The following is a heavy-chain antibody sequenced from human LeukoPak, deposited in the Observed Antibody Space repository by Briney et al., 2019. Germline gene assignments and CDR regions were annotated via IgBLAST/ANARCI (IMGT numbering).Heavy chain of an antibody. CDR2: ISGSGGST. V-gene: IGHV3-23*01. J-gene: IGHJ1*01. CDR3: AKGHHSRWYPKHYQH. D-gene: IGHD6-13*01. CDR1: GCTFSSYA. Sequence: GGSLRLSCAGSGCTFSSYAMIWVGQAPGKGLEWVSAISGSGGSTYYADSVKVRFTIARDNSTNIMYLEMNSLRAEDTAGYYCAKGHHSRWYPKHYQHWGQGTLVTVSS.